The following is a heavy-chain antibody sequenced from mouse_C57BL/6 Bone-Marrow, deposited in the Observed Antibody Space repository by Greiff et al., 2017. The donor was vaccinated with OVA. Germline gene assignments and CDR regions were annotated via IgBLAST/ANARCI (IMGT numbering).Heavy chain of an antibody. CDR2: INPNNGGT. D-gene: IGHD2-2*01. Sequence: EVQLQQSGPELVKPGASVKISCKASGYTFTDYYMNWVKQSHGKSLEWIGDINPNNGGTSYNQKFKGKATLTVDKSSSTAYMELRSLTSEDSAVYYCARRGYDFAYWGQGTLVTVSA. V-gene: IGHV1-26*01. CDR3: ARRGYDFAY. J-gene: IGHJ3*01. CDR1: GYTFTDYY.